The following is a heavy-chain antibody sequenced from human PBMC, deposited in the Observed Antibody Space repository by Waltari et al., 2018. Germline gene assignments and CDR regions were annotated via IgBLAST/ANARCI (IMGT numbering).Heavy chain of an antibody. D-gene: IGHD5-12*01. V-gene: IGHV4-34*01. CDR2: INHSGST. CDR1: GGSFSGSY. CDR3: ARHWGYIVATIRHYYYYGMDV. J-gene: IGHJ6*02. Sequence: QVQLQQWGAGLLKPSETLSLTCAVYGGSFSGSYWSWLRQPPGKGLEWIGEINHSGSTNYNPSLKSRVTISVDTSKNQFSLKLSSVTAADTAVYYCARHWGYIVATIRHYYYYGMDVWGQGTTVTVSS.